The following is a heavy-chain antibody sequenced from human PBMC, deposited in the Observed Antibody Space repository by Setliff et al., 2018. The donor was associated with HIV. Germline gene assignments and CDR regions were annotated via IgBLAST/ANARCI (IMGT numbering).Heavy chain of an antibody. J-gene: IGHJ4*02. D-gene: IGHD1-1*01. CDR2: FDPEHDKT. CDR3: ASHRRVGTTVLFSY. V-gene: IGHV1-24*01. Sequence: ASVKVSCKVSGYTLTDLSIHWVRQAPGKGLEWMGGFDPEHDKTIYAQKFQGRVTMTEDTSTDTAYMQLNSLRSEDTAVYFCASHRRVGTTVLFSYWGQGTLVTVSS. CDR1: GYTLTDLS.